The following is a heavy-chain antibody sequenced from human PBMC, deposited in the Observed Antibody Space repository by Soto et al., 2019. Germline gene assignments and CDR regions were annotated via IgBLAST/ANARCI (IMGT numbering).Heavy chain of an antibody. J-gene: IGHJ4*02. V-gene: IGHV1-18*01. D-gene: IGHD1-26*01. CDR3: ASGRYGGY. CDR2: ISAHNDNT. CDR1: GYTFTSYV. Sequence: QVHLVQSGAEVSKPGASVKVSCKGSGYTFTSYVIAWVRQAPGQGLEWMGWISAHNDNTNYAQKVQGRDTVTRDTSTGTAYIELRNVNSDGTAVYYCASGRYGGYWGQGALFNVSS.